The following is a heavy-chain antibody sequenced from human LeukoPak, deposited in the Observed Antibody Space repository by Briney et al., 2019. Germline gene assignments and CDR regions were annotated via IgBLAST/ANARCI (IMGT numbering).Heavy chain of an antibody. J-gene: IGHJ3*02. V-gene: IGHV4-34*01. Sequence: SETLSLTCAVYGGSFSGYYWSWIRQPPGKTLEWIGSIYSSGSTYYNSSLKSRVIILIDTAKNHFSLNLSSVAAADTAVYYCARSDGYGLVGIWGQGTMVTVSS. CDR3: ARSDGYGLVGI. D-gene: IGHD3-10*01. CDR1: GGSFSGYY. CDR2: IYSSGST.